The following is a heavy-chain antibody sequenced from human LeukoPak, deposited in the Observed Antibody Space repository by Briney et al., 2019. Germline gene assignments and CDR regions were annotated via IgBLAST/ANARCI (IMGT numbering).Heavy chain of an antibody. CDR3: ARERVGGWEVVGATKAFDI. Sequence: PGGSPTLSCAASGFTFSDYYMSWIRQAPGKGLEWVSYISSSGSTIYYADSVKGRFTISRDNAKNSLYLQMNSLRAEDTAVYYCARERVGGWEVVGATKAFDIWGQGTMVTVSS. CDR1: GFTFSDYY. CDR2: ISSSGSTI. J-gene: IGHJ3*02. V-gene: IGHV3-11*04. D-gene: IGHD1-26*01.